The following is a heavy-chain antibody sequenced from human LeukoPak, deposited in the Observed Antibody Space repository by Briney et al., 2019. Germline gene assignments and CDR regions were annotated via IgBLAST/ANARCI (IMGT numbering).Heavy chain of an antibody. V-gene: IGHV4-59*08. D-gene: IGHD5/OR15-5a*01. CDR3: ARHVSSASHVFDI. Sequence: PSETLSLTCTVSGGSRRSYYWSWNRQPPGTGLEWIGYIYHSGNPNYNPSLESRVTMSVHTSKNQFSLKLGSVTDADTAVYFCARHVSSASHVFDIWGQGTMVTVSS. CDR2: IYHSGNP. CDR1: GGSRRSYY. J-gene: IGHJ3*02.